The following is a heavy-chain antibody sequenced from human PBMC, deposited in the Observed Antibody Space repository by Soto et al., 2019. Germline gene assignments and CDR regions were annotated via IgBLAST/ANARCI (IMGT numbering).Heavy chain of an antibody. CDR1: GYSFTIYW. CDR3: ARHHGSPGSYFGLDV. Sequence: ESLKISCKCSGYSFTIYWINWVLQMPVKGLEWMGIIYPGDSDTRYSPSFQGQVTISADKSIDTAYLQWRSLKASDTAVYYCARHHGSPGSYFGLDVWGQGTTVTVSS. D-gene: IGHD6-13*01. V-gene: IGHV5-51*01. CDR2: IYPGDSDT. J-gene: IGHJ6*02.